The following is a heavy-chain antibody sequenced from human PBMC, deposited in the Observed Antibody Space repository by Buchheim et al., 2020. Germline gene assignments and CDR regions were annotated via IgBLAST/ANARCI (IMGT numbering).Heavy chain of an antibody. D-gene: IGHD1-26*01. Sequence: EVQLLESGGGLVQPGGSLRLSCAASGFTFSSYAMSWVRQAPGKGLEWVSAISGSGGSTYYADSVKGRFNISRDNSKNTLYLPMNSLRAEDTAVYYCAKAPPQSGSYYPNTYFDYWGQGTL. J-gene: IGHJ4*02. CDR1: GFTFSSYA. CDR3: AKAPPQSGSYYPNTYFDY. CDR2: ISGSGGST. V-gene: IGHV3-23*01.